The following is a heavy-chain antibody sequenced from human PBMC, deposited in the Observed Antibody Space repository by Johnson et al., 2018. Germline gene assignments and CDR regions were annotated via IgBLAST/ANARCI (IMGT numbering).Heavy chain of an antibody. CDR2: IYYTGST. CDR3: ARQRGYYSHFDY. CDR1: GDSISNYY. J-gene: IGHJ4*02. D-gene: IGHD3-22*01. V-gene: IGHV4-59*01. Sequence: QVQLQESGPGLVKPSETLSLTCTVSGDSISNYYWSWVRQPPGKGLEYIGYIYYTGSTKYNPSLQSRVAISVDTSKNQFSLKLTSVTAADTAIYYCARQRGYYSHFDYWSQGTLVTVSS.